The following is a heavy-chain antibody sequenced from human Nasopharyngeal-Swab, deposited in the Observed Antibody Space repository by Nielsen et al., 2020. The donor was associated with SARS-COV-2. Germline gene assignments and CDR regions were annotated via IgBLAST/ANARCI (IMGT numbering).Heavy chain of an antibody. J-gene: IGHJ5*02. V-gene: IGHV3-9*01. CDR2: ISWNSGTI. Sequence: SLKISCAASGFTFADYAMHWVRQAPGTGLEWVSGISWNSGTIGYADSVKGRFTISRDNAKNSLFLQMNSLRTEDTALYYCARDAARSWYNWFDPWGQGTLVTVSS. CDR1: GFTFADYA. D-gene: IGHD6-13*01. CDR3: ARDAARSWYNWFDP.